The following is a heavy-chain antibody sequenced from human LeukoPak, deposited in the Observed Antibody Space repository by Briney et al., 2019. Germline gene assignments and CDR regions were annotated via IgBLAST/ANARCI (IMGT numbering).Heavy chain of an antibody. Sequence: PGRSLRLSCAASGFTFDDYAMHWVRQAPGKGLEWVSGISWNNGSIGYADSVKGRFTISRDNAKNSLYLQMNSLRAEDTALYYCAKGAMVRGVMGLRPGYFQHWGQGTLVTVSS. D-gene: IGHD3-10*01. CDR2: ISWNNGSI. V-gene: IGHV3-9*01. CDR1: GFTFDDYA. CDR3: AKGAMVRGVMGLRPGYFQH. J-gene: IGHJ1*01.